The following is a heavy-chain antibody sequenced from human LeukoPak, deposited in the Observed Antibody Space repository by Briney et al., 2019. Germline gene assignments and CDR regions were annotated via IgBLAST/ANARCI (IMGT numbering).Heavy chain of an antibody. CDR2: ISGSGGST. CDR3: AKDIAAHGDYYYYMDV. V-gene: IGHV3-23*01. J-gene: IGHJ6*03. Sequence: GGSLRLSCAASGFTFSSYAMSWVRQAPGKGLEWVSAISGSGGSTYYADSVKGRFTISRDNSKNTLYLQMNSLRAEDTAVYYCAKDIAAHGDYYYYMDVWGKGTTVTVSS. CDR1: GFTFSSYA. D-gene: IGHD6-13*01.